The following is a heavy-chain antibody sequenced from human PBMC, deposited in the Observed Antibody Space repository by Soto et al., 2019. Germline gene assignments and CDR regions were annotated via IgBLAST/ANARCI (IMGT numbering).Heavy chain of an antibody. CDR2: IKQDGGQT. Sequence: GGSLRLSCAASGFTFGSYSMTWVRQAPGKGLEWVAHIKQDGGQTYYVDSVKGRFTISRDNAKTSLYLQMNSLRAEDTSVYFCARGGNGYENWPPYYYYGMDVWGQGTTVTVSS. CDR3: ARGGNGYENWPPYYYYGMDV. D-gene: IGHD5-12*01. V-gene: IGHV3-7*01. CDR1: GFTFGSYS. J-gene: IGHJ6*02.